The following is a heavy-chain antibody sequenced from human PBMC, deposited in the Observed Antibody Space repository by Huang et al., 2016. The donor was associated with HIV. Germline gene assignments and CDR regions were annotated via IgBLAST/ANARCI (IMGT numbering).Heavy chain of an antibody. D-gene: IGHD1-26*01. V-gene: IGHV1-69*01. Sequence: QVQLVQSGAEVKKPGSSVKVSCKASGSTFSNHGFSWVRQAPGQGLEWMGGIIPFLGTQYYTPKLQGRVTITADESTSTVYMELSSLTPDDTAEYYCARVRGYSGSYYGMDVWGQGTTVTVSS. CDR2: IIPFLGTQ. J-gene: IGHJ6*02. CDR3: ARVRGYSGSYYGMDV. CDR1: GSTFSNHG.